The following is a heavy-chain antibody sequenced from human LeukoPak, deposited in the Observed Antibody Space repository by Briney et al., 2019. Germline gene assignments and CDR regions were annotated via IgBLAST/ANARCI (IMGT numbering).Heavy chain of an antibody. CDR1: GFTFSNYA. CDR3: AKISPLDYGGKPWALDI. Sequence: PGGSLRLSCAASGFTFSNYAMSWVRQTPGKGLECVSVVTGSGGDTYYTGSVNGRFTVSRDNSKNTLYLQMNSLRAEDTAVYYCAKISPLDYGGKPWALDIWGQGTMVTVSS. J-gene: IGHJ3*02. CDR2: VTGSGGDT. D-gene: IGHD4-23*01. V-gene: IGHV3-23*01.